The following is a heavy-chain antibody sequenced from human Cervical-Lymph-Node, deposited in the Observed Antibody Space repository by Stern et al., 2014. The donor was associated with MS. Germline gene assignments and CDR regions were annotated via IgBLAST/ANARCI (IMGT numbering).Heavy chain of an antibody. CDR3: ARDRHDLGYCSGGSCYLPDY. CDR1: GFTFSSYG. V-gene: IGHV3-33*01. CDR2: ICYDGSNK. Sequence: VQLVESGGGVVQPGKSLRLSCAASGFTFSSYGMHWVRQAPGKGLEWVAVICYDGSNKYYADSVQGRLTISRDNSKNTLYLQMNSLRAEDTAVYYCARDRHDLGYCSGGSCYLPDYWGQGTLVTVSS. D-gene: IGHD2-15*01. J-gene: IGHJ4*02.